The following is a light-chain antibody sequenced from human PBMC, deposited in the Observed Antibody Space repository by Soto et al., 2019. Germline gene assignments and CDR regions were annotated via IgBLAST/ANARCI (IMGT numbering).Light chain of an antibody. Sequence: DLQMTQSPSSLSASVGDRVTITCRASQSISSYLNWYQQKPGKAPNLLIYAASSLQSGVPSRFSGSGSGTDFTLTISSLQPEDFATYYCQQSYSTPPYTFGQGTKLEIK. CDR3: QQSYSTPPYT. V-gene: IGKV1-39*01. J-gene: IGKJ2*01. CDR1: QSISSY. CDR2: AAS.